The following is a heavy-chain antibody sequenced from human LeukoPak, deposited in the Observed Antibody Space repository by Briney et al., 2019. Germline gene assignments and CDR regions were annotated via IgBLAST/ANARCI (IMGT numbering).Heavy chain of an antibody. D-gene: IGHD6-13*01. V-gene: IGHV4-59*02. J-gene: IGHJ3*02. CDR3: ASQGIAAAGILWAFDI. CDR2: IYYSGST. Sequence: GSLRLACAASGFTVSSNYMSWVRQAPGKVLEWIGYIYYSGSTNYNASLKSRVTISVDTSKNQFSLKLSSVTAAHTAVYYCASQGIAAAGILWAFDIWGPGTTVTVSS. CDR1: GFTVSSNY.